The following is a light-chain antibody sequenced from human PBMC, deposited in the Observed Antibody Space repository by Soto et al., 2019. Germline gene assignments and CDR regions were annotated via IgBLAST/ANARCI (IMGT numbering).Light chain of an antibody. CDR3: QTWATGIRV. CDR2: LNSDGSH. CDR1: SGHSSYA. V-gene: IGLV4-69*01. Sequence: QAVVTQSPSASASLGASVKLTCTLSSGHSSYAIAWHQQQPEKGPRYLMNLNSDGSHTKGDAIPDRFSGSSSAAERYLTISSLHSEDEADYYCQTWATGIRVFGGGTQLTVL. J-gene: IGLJ3*02.